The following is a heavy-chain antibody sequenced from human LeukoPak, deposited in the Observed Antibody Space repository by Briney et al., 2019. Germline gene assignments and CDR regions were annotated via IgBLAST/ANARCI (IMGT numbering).Heavy chain of an antibody. CDR1: GFTFRSHG. V-gene: IGHV3-23*01. CDR3: PKYYCRSRSYYKGLVY. CDR2: IGGSGGST. D-gene: IGHD3-10*01. Sequence: GGSLRLSCAASGFTFRSHGVCWVRRAPGKGLEWVSVIGGSGGSTYYADSVKGRFTISKDSSKNTLSLQMNSLRGEDRAVYYCPKYYCRSRSYYKGLVYWGQGAMVTVCS. J-gene: IGHJ4*02.